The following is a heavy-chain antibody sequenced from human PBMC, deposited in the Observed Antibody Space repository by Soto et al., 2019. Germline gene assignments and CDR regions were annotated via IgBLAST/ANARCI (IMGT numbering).Heavy chain of an antibody. CDR2: LSGSGGST. D-gene: IGHD2-15*01. J-gene: IGHJ4*02. CDR3: AKGNGTSSYSSFGY. Sequence: GGSLRLSCAASGFTFSSYAMIWVRQAPGKGLKWVSTLSGSGGSTYYADSVKGRFTISRDNSKNTLYLQMHSLRAEDTAVYFCAKGNGTSSYSSFGYWGQGALVTVSS. V-gene: IGHV3-23*01. CDR1: GFTFSSYA.